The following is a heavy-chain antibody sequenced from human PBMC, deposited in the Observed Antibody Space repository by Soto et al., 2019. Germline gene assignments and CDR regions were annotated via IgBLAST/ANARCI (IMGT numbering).Heavy chain of an antibody. J-gene: IGHJ5*02. V-gene: IGHV1-46*03. CDR2: INPSGGST. CDR3: ARGVVGAIKPNWFDP. D-gene: IGHD1-26*01. Sequence: ASVKVSCKASGYTFTSYYMHWVRQAPGQGLEWMGIINPSGGSTSYAQKFQGRVTMTRDTSTSTVYMELSSLRSEDTAVYYCARGVVGAIKPNWFDPWGRGTLVTVSS. CDR1: GYTFTSYY.